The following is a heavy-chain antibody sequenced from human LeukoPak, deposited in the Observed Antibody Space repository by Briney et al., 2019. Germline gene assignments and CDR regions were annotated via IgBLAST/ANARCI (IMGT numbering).Heavy chain of an antibody. CDR3: ARGGTWIQAYYFDY. J-gene: IGHJ4*02. CDR2: IIPIFGTA. D-gene: IGHD5-18*01. V-gene: IGHV1-69*05. Sequence: SVKVSCKASGGTFSSYAISWVRQAPGQGLEWMGRIIPIFGTANYAQKFQGRVTITTDESTSTAYMELSSLRSEDTAVYYCARGGTWIQAYYFDYWGQGTLATVSS. CDR1: GGTFSSYA.